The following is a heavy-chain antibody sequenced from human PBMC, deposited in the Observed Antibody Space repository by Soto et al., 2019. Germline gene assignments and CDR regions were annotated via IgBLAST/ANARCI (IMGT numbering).Heavy chain of an antibody. CDR2: INPYGGST. Sequence: ASGQFSCKASGFSFTNYYTHWVRQAPGRGLEWMGIINPYGGSTNRGQMFQGRLTMTTDTSTTTVYMELSSLRSEDTAIYYCARSATPKSYFDHWGQGTLVTVSA. CDR3: ARSATPKSYFDH. J-gene: IGHJ5*02. CDR1: GFSFTNYY. V-gene: IGHV1-46*01. D-gene: IGHD6-25*01.